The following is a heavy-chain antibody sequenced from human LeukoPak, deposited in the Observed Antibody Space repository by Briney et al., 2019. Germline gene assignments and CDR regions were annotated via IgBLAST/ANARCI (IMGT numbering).Heavy chain of an antibody. J-gene: IGHJ4*02. CDR1: RFILNNAW. CDR3: AAERYSSTWYFDY. Sequence: AGGSLRLSCAASRFILNNAWMSWVRQAPGKGLEWVGRIKNKSDGGKTDYAAPVKGRFTISRDDSKNTLYLQMNSLKTEDTAVYYCAAERYSSTWYFDYWGQGILVAVSS. CDR2: IKNKSDGGKT. V-gene: IGHV3-15*01. D-gene: IGHD6-13*01.